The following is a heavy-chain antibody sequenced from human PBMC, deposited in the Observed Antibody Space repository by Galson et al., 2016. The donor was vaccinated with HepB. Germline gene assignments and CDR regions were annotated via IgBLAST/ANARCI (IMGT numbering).Heavy chain of an antibody. CDR1: GFTFSTYA. J-gene: IGHJ4*02. CDR2: IKTSGGNT. CDR3: AKGQILITAVTPYYFDD. D-gene: IGHD1-14*01. V-gene: IGHV3-23*01. Sequence: SLRLSCAASGFTFSTYAVGWVRQAPGKGLEWVSTIKTSGGNTYYADSVKGRFTITRDDSQNTVYLQMNSLTAGDTALDYCAKGQILITAVTPYYFDDWGQGTLVIVSS.